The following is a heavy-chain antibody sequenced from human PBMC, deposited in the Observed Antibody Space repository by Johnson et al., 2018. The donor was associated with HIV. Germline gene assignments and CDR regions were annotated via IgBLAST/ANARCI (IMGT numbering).Heavy chain of an antibody. CDR1: GLTFSSYA. Sequence: QEQLVESGGGVVQPGRYLRLSCAASGLTFSSYAMHWVRQAPGKGLEWVALVSYDGSVKYYADSVKGRFIISRDNSKNPLYLQMNSLRPEDTAVYYCARDSGQGWELLTDAFDIWGQGTMVTVFS. V-gene: IGHV3-30*04. D-gene: IGHD1-26*01. CDR3: ARDSGQGWELLTDAFDI. J-gene: IGHJ3*02. CDR2: VSYDGSVK.